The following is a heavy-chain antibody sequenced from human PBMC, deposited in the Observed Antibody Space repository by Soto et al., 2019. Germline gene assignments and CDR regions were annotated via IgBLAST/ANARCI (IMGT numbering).Heavy chain of an antibody. CDR2: ISGSGGST. D-gene: IGHD3-3*01. CDR3: AKWGGNYDCWSCYKYAFDF. V-gene: IGHV3-23*01. CDR1: GFTFSSYA. J-gene: IGHJ4*02. Sequence: GESLKISCAASGFTFSSYAMRWVRQAPGKGLEWVSAISGSGGSTYYADSFKGRFTNCIDNSKNTQYLQMNSLRAEGTAVYDCAKWGGNYDCWSCYKYAFDFWGQGTLVTVSS.